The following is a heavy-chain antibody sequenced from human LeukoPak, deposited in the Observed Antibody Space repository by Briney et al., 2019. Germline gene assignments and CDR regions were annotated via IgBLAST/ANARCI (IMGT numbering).Heavy chain of an antibody. CDR3: ARGAFCSSTSCSIPAVDY. CDR1: GGSFSGYY. V-gene: IGHV4-34*01. D-gene: IGHD2-2*01. CDR2: INNSGST. J-gene: IGHJ4*02. Sequence: TSETLSLTCAVYGGSFSGYYWSWIRQPPGKGLEWIGEINNSGSTNYNPSLKSRVTISVDTSKNQFSLKLSSVTAADTAVYYCARGAFCSSTSCSIPAVDYWGQGTLVTVSS.